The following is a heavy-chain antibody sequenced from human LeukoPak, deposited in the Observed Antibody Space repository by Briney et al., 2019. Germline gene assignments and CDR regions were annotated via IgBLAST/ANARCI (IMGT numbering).Heavy chain of an antibody. CDR1: GYTFTSYT. J-gene: IGHJ5*02. CDR2: INAGNGNT. CDR3: ATDHSMANTAWWFDP. D-gene: IGHD5-24*01. Sequence: GASVKVSCKASGYTFTSYTIHWVRQAPGQRLEWMGWINAGNGNTKYSQEFQDRVTITRDTSASTAYMELSSLRSEDTAFYYCATDHSMANTAWWFDPWGQGTLVTVSS. V-gene: IGHV1-3*03.